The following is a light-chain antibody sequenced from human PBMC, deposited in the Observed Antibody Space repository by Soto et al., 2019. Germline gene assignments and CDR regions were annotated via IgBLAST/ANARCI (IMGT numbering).Light chain of an antibody. J-gene: IGLJ1*01. CDR3: CSYAGSSTCV. CDR1: SSVVGSYNL. Sequence: DLTKPASGTGSHGQWIPITCTRTSSVVGSYNLVSWYQQHPGKAPKLMIYEGSKRPSGVSNRFSGSKSGNTASLTISGLYAEDEADYDCCSYAGSSTCVFGTGTKVPLL. V-gene: IGLV2-23*01. CDR2: EGS.